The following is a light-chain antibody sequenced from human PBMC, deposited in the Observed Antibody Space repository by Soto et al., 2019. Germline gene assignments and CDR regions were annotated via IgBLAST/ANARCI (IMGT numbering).Light chain of an antibody. V-gene: IGLV2-14*01. CDR3: SSYTSSSTYV. J-gene: IGLJ1*01. CDR2: EVS. CDR1: SSDVGGYNY. Sequence: QSVLTQPASVSGSPGQSITTSCTGTSSDVGGYNYVSWYQQHPGKAPKLMIYEVSNRPSGVSNRFSGSKSGHTASLTISGLQAEDEADYYCSSYTSSSTYVFGTGTKVTVL.